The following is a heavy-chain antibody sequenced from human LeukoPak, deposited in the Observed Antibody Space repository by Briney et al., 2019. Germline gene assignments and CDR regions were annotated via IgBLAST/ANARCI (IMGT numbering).Heavy chain of an antibody. CDR1: GYSISSGYY. V-gene: IGHV4-38-2*02. J-gene: IGHJ4*02. Sequence: KPSETLSLTCTVSGYSISSGYYWGWIRQPPGKGLEWIGSIYYSGSTYYNPSLKSRVTISVDTSKNQFSLKLSSVTAADTAVYYCAGGERWLQPRIWGQGTLVTVSS. CDR2: IYYSGST. CDR3: AGGERWLQPRI. D-gene: IGHD5-24*01.